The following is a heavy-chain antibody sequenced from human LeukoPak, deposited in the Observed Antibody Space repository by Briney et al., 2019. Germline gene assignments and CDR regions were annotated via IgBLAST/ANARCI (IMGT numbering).Heavy chain of an antibody. CDR3: ARVPARYSGYDFSDAFDI. Sequence: ASVKVSCKASGYTFTGYYMHWVRQAPGQGLEWMGWINPNSGGTNYAQKFQGRVTMTRDTSISTAYMELSSLRSEDTAVYYCARVPARYSGYDFSDAFDIWGQGTMVTVSS. V-gene: IGHV1-2*02. CDR1: GYTFTGYY. CDR2: INPNSGGT. J-gene: IGHJ3*02. D-gene: IGHD5-12*01.